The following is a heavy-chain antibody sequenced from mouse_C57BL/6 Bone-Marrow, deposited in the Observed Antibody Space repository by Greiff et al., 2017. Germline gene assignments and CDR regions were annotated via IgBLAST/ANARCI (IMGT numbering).Heavy chain of an antibody. CDR2: IHPNSGST. V-gene: IGHV1-64*01. CDR1: GYTFTSYW. Sequence: QVQLQQPGAELVKPGASVKLSCKASGYTFTSYWMHWVKQRPGQGLEWIGMIHPNSGSTNYNEKFKSKATLTVDTSSSTAYMQLSSLTSEDSAVYYCARMGDWDQKDYAMDYWGQGTSVTVSS. CDR3: ARMGDWDQKDYAMDY. J-gene: IGHJ4*01. D-gene: IGHD4-1*01.